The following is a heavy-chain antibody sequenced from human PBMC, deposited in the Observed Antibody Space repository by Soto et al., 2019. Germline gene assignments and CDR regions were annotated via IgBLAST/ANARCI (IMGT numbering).Heavy chain of an antibody. Sequence: SETLSLTCTVSGDSISGYYWSWIRQAPGKGLEWIGYTYYTGRTDYNPSLKSRVTMSVDTSKNKFSLELTSVTAADTAVYYCARNQAGTVFRLPTDLYYMDVWGKGTSVTVSS. D-gene: IGHD3-3*01. V-gene: IGHV4-59*01. J-gene: IGHJ6*03. CDR3: ARNQAGTVFRLPTDLYYMDV. CDR2: TYYTGRT. CDR1: GDSISGYY.